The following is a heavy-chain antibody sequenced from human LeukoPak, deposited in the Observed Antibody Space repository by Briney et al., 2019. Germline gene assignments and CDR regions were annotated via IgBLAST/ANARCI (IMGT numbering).Heavy chain of an antibody. CDR1: GFSLSTSGVG. V-gene: IGHV2-5*01. J-gene: IGHJ4*02. Sequence: SGPTLVNPTQTLTLTCTFSGFSLSTSGVGVGWIRQPPGKALEWLALIYWNDDKRYSPSLKTRLTLTEDSSKNQVVLTMTNMDPVDTATYYCAHSKEHYFDRSGYYDYWGQGTLVTVSS. D-gene: IGHD3-22*01. CDR3: AHSKEHYFDRSGYYDY. CDR2: IYWNDDK.